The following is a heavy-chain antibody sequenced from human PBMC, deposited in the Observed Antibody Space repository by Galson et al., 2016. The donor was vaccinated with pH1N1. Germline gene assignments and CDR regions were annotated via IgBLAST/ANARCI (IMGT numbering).Heavy chain of an antibody. CDR3: ASRGSSFWVF. V-gene: IGHV4-39*01. CDR1: GASVTSRSHY. D-gene: IGHD6-13*01. J-gene: IGHJ4*02. CDR2: IHSSGSS. Sequence: ETLSLTCTVSGASVTSRSHYWDWIRQPPGKGLERLGNIHSSGSSYYNPSLKSRVSISVDTSKNQFSLHVRSVTAADTAVYYCASRGSSFWVFWGQGTLATVSS.